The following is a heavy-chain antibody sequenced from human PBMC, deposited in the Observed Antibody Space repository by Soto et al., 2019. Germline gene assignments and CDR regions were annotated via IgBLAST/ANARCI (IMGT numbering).Heavy chain of an antibody. CDR3: ARDQLHQTGNWFDP. CDR1: GYTFTSYA. V-gene: IGHV1-3*01. CDR2: INAGNGNT. D-gene: IGHD1-7*01. Sequence: QVQLVQSGAEVKKPGASVKVSCKASGYTFTSYAMHWVRQAPGQRLEWMGWINAGNGNTKYSQKFQGRVTITRDTSASTAYMELSSLRSEDTAVYYCARDQLHQTGNWFDPWGQETLVTVSS. J-gene: IGHJ5*02.